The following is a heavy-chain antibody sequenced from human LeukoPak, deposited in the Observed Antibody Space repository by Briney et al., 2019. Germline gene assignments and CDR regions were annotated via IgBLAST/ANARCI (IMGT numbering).Heavy chain of an antibody. CDR1: GGSLSSSSWY. CDR2: IYYSGST. V-gene: IGHV4-39*01. CDR3: GRHPARDYGSGSFESFEI. Sequence: PSETLSLTCTVSGGSLSSSSWYWGWIRQPPGKGLEWIGSIYYSGSTYYNPSLKSRVTISVDTSKNQFSLKLSSLTAADTAVYYWGRHPARDYGSGSFESFEIWGQRTMGTVSS. D-gene: IGHD3-10*01. J-gene: IGHJ3*02.